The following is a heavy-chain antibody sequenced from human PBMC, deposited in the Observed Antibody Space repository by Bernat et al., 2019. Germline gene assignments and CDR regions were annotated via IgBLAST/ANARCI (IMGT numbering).Heavy chain of an antibody. CDR1: GFIFSSYS. V-gene: IGHV3-30*03. CDR3: ARGRYSGSYQFNY. J-gene: IGHJ4*02. D-gene: IGHD1-26*01. CDR2: ISYDGSNK. Sequence: VQLVESGGGLVQPGGSLRLSCAASGFIFSSYSMNRVRQAPGKGLEWVAVISYDGSNKYYADSVKGRFTISRDNSKNTLYLQMSSLRAEDTAMYYCARGRYSGSYQFNYWGQGTLVTVSS.